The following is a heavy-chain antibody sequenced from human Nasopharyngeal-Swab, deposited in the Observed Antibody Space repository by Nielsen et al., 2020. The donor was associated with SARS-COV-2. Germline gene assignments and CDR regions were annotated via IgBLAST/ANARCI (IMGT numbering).Heavy chain of an antibody. Sequence: WIRQHPGKGLEWVGRIKSKTDGGTTDYAAPVKGRFTISRDDSKNTLYLQMNSLKTEDTAVYYCTTAPGGYYDSSGQTAYYYYYMDVWGKGTTVTVSS. V-gene: IGHV3-15*01. D-gene: IGHD3-22*01. CDR2: IKSKTDGGTT. J-gene: IGHJ6*03. CDR3: TTAPGGYYDSSGQTAYYYYYMDV.